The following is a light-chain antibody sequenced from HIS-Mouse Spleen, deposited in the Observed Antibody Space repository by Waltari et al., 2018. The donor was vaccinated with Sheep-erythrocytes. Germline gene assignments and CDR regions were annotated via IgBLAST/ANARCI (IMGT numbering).Light chain of an antibody. J-gene: IGLJ2*01. CDR1: KLGDKY. Sequence: SSELTQPPSVSVSPGQTASITCSGDKLGDKYACWYQQKPGQSPVLVIYLDTKRPSGIPERFSGSNSGNTATLTISGTQAMDEADYYCQAWDSSIVVFGGGTKLTVL. CDR3: QAWDSSIVV. V-gene: IGLV3-1*01. CDR2: LDT.